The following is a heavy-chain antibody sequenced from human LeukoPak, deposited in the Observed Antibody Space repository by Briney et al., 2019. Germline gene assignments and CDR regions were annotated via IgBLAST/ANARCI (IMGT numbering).Heavy chain of an antibody. V-gene: IGHV3-21*01. CDR1: GFTFSSCS. D-gene: IGHD2-21*02. CDR2: ISSSSSYI. J-gene: IGHJ6*02. Sequence: GGSLRLSCAASGFTFSSCSMNWVRQAPGKGLEWVSSISSSSSYIYYADSVKGRFTISRDNAKNSLYLQMNSLRAEDTAVYYCARALYCGGDCYDEYGMDVWGQGTTVTVSS. CDR3: ARALYCGGDCYDEYGMDV.